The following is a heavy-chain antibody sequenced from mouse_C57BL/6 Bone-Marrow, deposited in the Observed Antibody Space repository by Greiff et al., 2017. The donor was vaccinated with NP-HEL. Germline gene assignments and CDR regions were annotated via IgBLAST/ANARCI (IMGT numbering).Heavy chain of an antibody. CDR2: ISDGGSYT. CDR3: AREDGYWGFAY. D-gene: IGHD2-3*01. Sequence: EVMLVESGGGLVKPGGSLKLSCAASGFTFSSYAMSWVRQTPEKRLEWVATISDGGSYTYYPDNVKGRFTISRDNAKNNLYLQMSHLKSEDTAMYYCAREDGYWGFAYWGQGTLVTVSA. CDR1: GFTFSSYA. V-gene: IGHV5-4*01. J-gene: IGHJ3*01.